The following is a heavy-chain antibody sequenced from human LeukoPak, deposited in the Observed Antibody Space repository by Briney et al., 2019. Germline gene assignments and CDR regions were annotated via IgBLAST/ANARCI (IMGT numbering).Heavy chain of an antibody. V-gene: IGHV3-23*01. D-gene: IGHD3-3*01. Sequence: GGSLRLSCAASGFTFSSYAMSWVRQAPGKGLEWVSAISGSGGSTYYADSVKGRFTISRDNSKNTLYLQMNSLRAEDTAVYYCAKDEPPYYDFWSGYYTAFFFEYWGQGTLVTVSS. J-gene: IGHJ4*02. CDR3: AKDEPPYYDFWSGYYTAFFFEY. CDR1: GFTFSSYA. CDR2: ISGSGGST.